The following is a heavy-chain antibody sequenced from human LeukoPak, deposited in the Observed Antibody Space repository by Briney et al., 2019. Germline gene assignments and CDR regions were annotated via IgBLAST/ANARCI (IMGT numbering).Heavy chain of an antibody. J-gene: IGHJ6*02. V-gene: IGHV3-23*01. D-gene: IGHD3/OR15-3a*01. CDR1: GFTFSSYA. Sequence: GGSLRLSCAASGFTFSSYAMSWVRQAPGKGLEWVSAISGSGGSTYYADSVKGRFTISRDNSKNTLYLQMNSLRAEDTAVYYCARDGFIGLVIHGMDVWGQGTTVTVSS. CDR3: ARDGFIGLVIHGMDV. CDR2: ISGSGGST.